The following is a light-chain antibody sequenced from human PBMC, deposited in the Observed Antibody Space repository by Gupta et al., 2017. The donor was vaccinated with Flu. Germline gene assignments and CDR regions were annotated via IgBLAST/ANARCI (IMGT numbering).Light chain of an antibody. CDR2: YYE. J-gene: IGLJ3*02. Sequence: TVTISCSGSNSNVGNNFVYWYQQLPGTPPTLLFVYYELGPSGASHRFSCSKSGSSASLPTSGLQSEDEADDYCGPSDDILNGRVFGGGTKLTVL. V-gene: IGLV1-36*01. CDR3: GPSDDILNGRV. CDR1: NSNVGNNF.